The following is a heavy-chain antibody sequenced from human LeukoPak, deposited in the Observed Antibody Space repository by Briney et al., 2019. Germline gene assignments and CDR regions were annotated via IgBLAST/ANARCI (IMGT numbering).Heavy chain of an antibody. V-gene: IGHV1-69*05. CDR1: GGTFSSYA. D-gene: IGHD3-22*01. J-gene: IGHJ4*02. Sequence: SVKVSCKASGGTFSSYAISWVRQAPGQGLEWMGGIIPIFGTANYAQKFQGRVTITTDESTSTAYMELSSLRSEDTAVYYCGRAATYYYDSSGYYYFDYWGQGTLITVSS. CDR2: IIPIFGTA. CDR3: GRAATYYYDSSGYYYFDY.